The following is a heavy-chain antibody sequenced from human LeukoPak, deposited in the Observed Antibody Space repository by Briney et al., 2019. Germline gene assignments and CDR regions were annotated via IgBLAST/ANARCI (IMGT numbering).Heavy chain of an antibody. J-gene: IGHJ4*02. CDR3: ARDLYSSSWVQAIFY. CDR1: GGTFSSYA. D-gene: IGHD6-13*01. V-gene: IGHV1-69*13. Sequence: ASVKVSCKASGGTFSSYAISWVRQAPGRGLEWMGGIIPIFGTANYAQKFQGRVTITADESTSTAYMELSSLRSEDTAVYYCARDLYSSSWVQAIFYWGQGTLVTVSS. CDR2: IIPIFGTA.